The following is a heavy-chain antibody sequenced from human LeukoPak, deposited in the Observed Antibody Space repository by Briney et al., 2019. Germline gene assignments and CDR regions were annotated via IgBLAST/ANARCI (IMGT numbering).Heavy chain of an antibody. CDR2: IYHSGST. CDR1: GFTFSTFAM. CDR3: ARSRVTGPIDY. D-gene: IGHD2-21*02. J-gene: IGHJ4*02. Sequence: GSLRLSCAASGFTFSTFAMIWVRQPPGKGLEWIGSIYHSGSTYYNPSLKSRVTISVDTSKNQFSLKLSSVTAADTAVYYCARSRVTGPIDYWGQGTLVTVSS. V-gene: IGHV4-38-2*01.